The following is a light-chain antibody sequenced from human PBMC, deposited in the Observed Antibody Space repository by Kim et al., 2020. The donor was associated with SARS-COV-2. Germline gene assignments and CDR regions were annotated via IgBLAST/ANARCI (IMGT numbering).Light chain of an antibody. CDR1: SNDVGSYNL. CDR2: EVS. V-gene: IGLV2-23*02. Sequence: SGSPGQSITSTCTGTSNDVGSYNLVSWYQQHPGKAPKLMIYEVSKRPSGVSNRFSGSKSGNTASLTISGLQAEDGADYYCCSYVVFGGGTQLTVL. CDR3: CSYVV. J-gene: IGLJ2*01.